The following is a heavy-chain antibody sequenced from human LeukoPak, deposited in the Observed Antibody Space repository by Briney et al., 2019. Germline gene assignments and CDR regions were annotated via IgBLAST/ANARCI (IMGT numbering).Heavy chain of an antibody. CDR1: GFTFSSYE. J-gene: IGHJ4*02. V-gene: IGHV3-48*03. D-gene: IGHD7-27*01. Sequence: GGSLRLSCAASGFTFSSYEMTWVRQAPGKGREWVSYISSSGSTIYYADSVKGRFTISRDNAKNSLYLQMNSLRAEDTAVYYCARDGEGTGFDYWGQGTLVTVSS. CDR2: ISSSGSTI. CDR3: ARDGEGTGFDY.